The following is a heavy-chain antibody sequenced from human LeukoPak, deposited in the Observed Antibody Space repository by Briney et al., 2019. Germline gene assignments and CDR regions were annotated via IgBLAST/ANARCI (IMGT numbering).Heavy chain of an antibody. J-gene: IGHJ5*02. CDR2: ISNDGSNK. CDR3: ARARLLSA. CDR1: GFTFSSYG. D-gene: IGHD3-22*01. V-gene: IGHV3-30*19. Sequence: GGSLRLSCAASGFTFSSYGMHWVRQAPGKGLEWVAVISNDGSNKYYADSVKGRFTISRDNSKNTLYLQMNSLRVDDTAVYYCARARLLSAWGQGTLVTVSS.